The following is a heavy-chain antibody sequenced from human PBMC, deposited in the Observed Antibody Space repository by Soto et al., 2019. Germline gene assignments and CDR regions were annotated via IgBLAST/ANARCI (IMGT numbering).Heavy chain of an antibody. D-gene: IGHD3-22*01. J-gene: IGHJ3*02. CDR1: GDSISRIDYY. V-gene: IGHV4-31*03. CDR2: IYFRGNT. CDR3: AREVGSYDSGGYLIRGAFDI. Sequence: QVQLQESGPGLVKPSQTLSLTCSVSGDSISRIDYYWTWIRQHPEKGLEWIGNIYFRGNTYYSPSLESRLTISVDTSKNQFSLKLTSVTAADTAVYYCAREVGSYDSGGYLIRGAFDIWGQGTMVTVSS.